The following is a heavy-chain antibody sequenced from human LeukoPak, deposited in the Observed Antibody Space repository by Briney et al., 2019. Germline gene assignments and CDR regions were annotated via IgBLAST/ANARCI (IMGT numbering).Heavy chain of an antibody. CDR2: IYYSGST. CDR1: GGSISSYY. V-gene: IGHV4-59*01. Sequence: PSETLSLTCTVSGGSISSYYWSWIRQPPGKGLEWIGYIYYSGSTNYNPSLKSRDTISVDTSKNQFSLKLSSVTAADTAVYYCAREGRAYDSSGEKRAFDIWGQGTMVTVSS. CDR3: AREGRAYDSSGEKRAFDI. J-gene: IGHJ3*02. D-gene: IGHD3-22*01.